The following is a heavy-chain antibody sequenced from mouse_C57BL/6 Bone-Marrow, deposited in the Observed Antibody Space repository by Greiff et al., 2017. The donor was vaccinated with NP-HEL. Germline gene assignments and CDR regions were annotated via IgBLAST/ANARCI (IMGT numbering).Heavy chain of an antibody. V-gene: IGHV14-4*01. CDR3: TTVPYDYDVAY. CDR1: GFNIKDDY. Sequence: VQLQQSGAELVRPGASVKLSCTASGFNIKDDYMHWVKQRPEQGLEWIGWIDPENGDTEYASKFQGKAPITADTSSNTAYLQLSSLTSEDTAVYYCTTVPYDYDVAYWGQGTLVTVSA. J-gene: IGHJ3*01. CDR2: IDPENGDT. D-gene: IGHD2-4*01.